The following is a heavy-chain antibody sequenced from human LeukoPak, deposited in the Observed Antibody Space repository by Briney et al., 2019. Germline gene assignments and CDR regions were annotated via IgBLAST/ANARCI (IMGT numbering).Heavy chain of an antibody. D-gene: IGHD6-19*01. CDR3: ARDPGVAVAVTGEYYFDY. Sequence: ASVKVSCKASGYTFTGYYMHWVRQAPGQGLEGMGWINPNSGGTHYAQKFQGRVTMTRDTSISTAYMELSRLRSDDTAVYYCARDPGVAVAVTGEYYFDYWGQGTLVTVSS. CDR2: INPNSGGT. CDR1: GYTFTGYY. J-gene: IGHJ4*02. V-gene: IGHV1-2*02.